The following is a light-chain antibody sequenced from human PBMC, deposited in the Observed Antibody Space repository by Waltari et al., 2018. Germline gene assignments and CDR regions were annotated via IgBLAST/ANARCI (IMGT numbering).Light chain of an antibody. CDR2: VAS. V-gene: IGKV1-17*03. CDR1: QGISNF. J-gene: IGKJ1*01. Sequence: DIQMTQSPTAMSVSVGDIVTITCRASQGISNFLTWFQQKPGKVPKRLIYVASRLQSGVPSRFSGSGSGTEFTLTISSLQPEDFATYYCLQHNSYPWTFGQGTKVEIK. CDR3: LQHNSYPWT.